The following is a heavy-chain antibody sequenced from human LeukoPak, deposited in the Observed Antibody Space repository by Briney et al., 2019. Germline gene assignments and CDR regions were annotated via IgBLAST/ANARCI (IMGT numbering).Heavy chain of an antibody. CDR2: IYYSGST. V-gene: IGHV4-59*08. J-gene: IGHJ4*02. Sequence: SETLSLTCTVSGGSISSYYWSWIRQPPGKGLEWIGYIYYSGSTNYNPSLKSRVTISVDTSKNQFSLKLSSVTAADTAVYYCARRGGWNYQYDYWGQGTLVTVSS. D-gene: IGHD1-7*01. CDR3: ARRGGWNYQYDY. CDR1: GGSISSYY.